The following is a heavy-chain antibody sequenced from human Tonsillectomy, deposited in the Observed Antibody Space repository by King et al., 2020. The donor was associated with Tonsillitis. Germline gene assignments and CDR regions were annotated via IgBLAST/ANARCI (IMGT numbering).Heavy chain of an antibody. V-gene: IGHV4-34*01. CDR1: GGAFHDHF. CDR3: ARGSSGWSKSFDY. Sequence: VQLQQWGAGLLKPSETLSLTCAVYGGAFHDHFWTWIRQPPGKGLEWIGDIDHSGTTHYTPSLNSRVTISVDVSKNQFSLHVTSVTAADTAVYYCARGSSGWSKSFDYWGRGNLVIVSS. CDR2: IDHSGTT. J-gene: IGHJ4*02. D-gene: IGHD6-19*01.